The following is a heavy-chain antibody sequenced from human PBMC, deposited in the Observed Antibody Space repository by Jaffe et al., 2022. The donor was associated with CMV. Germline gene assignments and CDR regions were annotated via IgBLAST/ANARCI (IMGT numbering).Heavy chain of an antibody. CDR2: IYYSGST. CDR1: GGSISSYY. D-gene: IGHD3-3*01. V-gene: IGHV4-59*08. J-gene: IGHJ5*02. CDR3: ARHGSHYDFWSGYSSHGGDWFDP. Sequence: QVQLQESGPGLVKPSETLSLTCTVSGGSISSYYWSWIRQPPGKGLEWIGYIYYSGSTNYNPSLKSRVTISVDTSKNQFSLKLSSVTAADTAVYYCARHGSHYDFWSGYSSHGGDWFDPWGQGTLVTVSS.